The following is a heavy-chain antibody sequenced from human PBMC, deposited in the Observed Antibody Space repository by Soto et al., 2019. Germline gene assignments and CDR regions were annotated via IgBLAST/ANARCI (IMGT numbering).Heavy chain of an antibody. Sequence: EVQLLESGGGLVQPGGSLRLSCAASGITSSRYAMSWVRQAPGKGLEWVSGISSSGRDTYYADSVKGRFTISRDNSKNTVYLQMNSLRAEDTAVYYCAKGLGPTDDFGMDVWGQGTTVTVSS. V-gene: IGHV3-23*01. CDR1: GITSSRYA. J-gene: IGHJ6*02. CDR3: AKGLGPTDDFGMDV. D-gene: IGHD1-1*01. CDR2: ISSSGRDT.